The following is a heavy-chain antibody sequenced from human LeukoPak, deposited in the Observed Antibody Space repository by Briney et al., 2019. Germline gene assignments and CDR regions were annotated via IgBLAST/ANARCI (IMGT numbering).Heavy chain of an antibody. CDR1: GGSVSSYY. J-gene: IGHJ4*02. CDR2: IYDIGST. Sequence: SETLSLTCTVSGGSVSSYYWSWIRQPPGKGLEWIGYIYDIGSTKYNPSLKSRVTISVDTSKNQFSLKLSSVTAADTAVYYCARYLRGSFDYWGQGTLVTVSS. D-gene: IGHD3-10*01. V-gene: IGHV4-59*02. CDR3: ARYLRGSFDY.